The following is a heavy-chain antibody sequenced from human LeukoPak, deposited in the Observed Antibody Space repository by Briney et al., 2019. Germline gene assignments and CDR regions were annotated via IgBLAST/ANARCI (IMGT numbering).Heavy chain of an antibody. V-gene: IGHV3-48*03. Sequence: GGSLRLSCAASGFTFSSYEMNWVRQAPGKGLEWVSYISSSGSTIYYADSVKGRFTISRDNAKNSLYLQMNSLRTEDTAVYYCARARYDILTGPLWGFDYWGQGTLVTVSS. J-gene: IGHJ4*02. D-gene: IGHD3-9*01. CDR1: GFTFSSYE. CDR2: ISSSGSTI. CDR3: ARARYDILTGPLWGFDY.